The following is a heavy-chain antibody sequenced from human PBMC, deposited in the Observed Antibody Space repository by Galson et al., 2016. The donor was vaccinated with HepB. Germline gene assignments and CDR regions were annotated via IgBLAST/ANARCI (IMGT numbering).Heavy chain of an antibody. V-gene: IGHV3-33*01. CDR3: ARDVTVTMGRGVLDY. D-gene: IGHD3-10*01. CDR1: GFTFSSYG. J-gene: IGHJ4*02. Sequence: SLRLSCAASGFTFSSYGMHWVRQAPGKGLEWVAMIRFDGSNKYYVDSVKGRFTISRDNSKTTLYLEMNSLRAEDTAVYYCARDVTVTMGRGVLDYWGQGTLVTVSS. CDR2: IRFDGSNK.